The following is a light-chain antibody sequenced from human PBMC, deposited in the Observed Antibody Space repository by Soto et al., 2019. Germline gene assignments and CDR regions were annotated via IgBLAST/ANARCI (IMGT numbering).Light chain of an antibody. V-gene: IGLV2-14*03. CDR1: SGDVGGYNY. J-gene: IGLJ1*01. Sequence: LTQPVSVSGSPGQSMTISCTGTSGDVGGYNYVSWYQQHPGKAPKLMIYDVSNRPSGVSNRFSGSKSGNTASLTISGLQAEDEADYYCNSYTSSSTYVFGTGTKVTVL. CDR2: DVS. CDR3: NSYTSSSTYV.